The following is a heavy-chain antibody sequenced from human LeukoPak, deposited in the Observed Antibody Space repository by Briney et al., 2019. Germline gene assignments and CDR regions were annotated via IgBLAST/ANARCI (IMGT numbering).Heavy chain of an antibody. V-gene: IGHV3-66*01. CDR1: GFTVSSNY. CDR3: ARAGLPDILTGYYIDY. J-gene: IGHJ4*02. Sequence: GSLRLSCAASGFTVSSNYMSWVRQAPGKGLEWVSVIYSGGSIYYADSVKGRFTISRDNSKNTLYLQMNSLRAEDTAVYYCARAGLPDILTGYYIDYWGQGTLVTVSS. D-gene: IGHD3-9*01. CDR2: IYSGGSI.